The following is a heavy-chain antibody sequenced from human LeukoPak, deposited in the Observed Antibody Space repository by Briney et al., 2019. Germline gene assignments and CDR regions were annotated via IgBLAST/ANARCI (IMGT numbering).Heavy chain of an antibody. V-gene: IGHV5-51*01. Sequence: GESLKISCKGSGYSFTSYWIGWVRQMPGKGLEWMGIIYPGDSDTRYSPSFQGQVTISADKSISTAYLQWSSLKASDTAMYYCARHQSRDHYYDSSGYGHWGQGTMVTVSS. D-gene: IGHD3-22*01. CDR3: ARHQSRDHYYDSSGYGH. CDR2: IYPGDSDT. CDR1: GYSFTSYW. J-gene: IGHJ3*01.